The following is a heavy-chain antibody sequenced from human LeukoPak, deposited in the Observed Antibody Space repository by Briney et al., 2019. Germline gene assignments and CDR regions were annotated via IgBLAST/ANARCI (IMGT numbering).Heavy chain of an antibody. CDR1: GYTFTSYA. Sequence: ASVKVSCKASGYTFTSYAMHWVRQAPGQRLEWMGWISAYNGNTNYAQKLQGRVTMTTDTSTSTAYMELRSLRSDDTAVYYCARDIRYYYDSSGYYLSGFDYWGQGTLVTVSS. CDR3: ARDIRYYYDSSGYYLSGFDY. V-gene: IGHV1-18*01. J-gene: IGHJ4*02. CDR2: ISAYNGNT. D-gene: IGHD3-22*01.